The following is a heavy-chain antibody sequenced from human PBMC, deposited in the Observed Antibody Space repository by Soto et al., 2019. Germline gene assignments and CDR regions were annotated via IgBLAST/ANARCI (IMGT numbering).Heavy chain of an antibody. V-gene: IGHV1-18*01. CDR3: ARDVVVPAAIYYYYYMDV. Sequence: ASVKVSCKASGYTFTSYGISWVRQAPGQGLEWMGWISAYNGNTNYAQKLQGRVTMTTDTSTSTAYMELRSLRSDDTAVYYCARDVVVPAAIYYYYYMDVWGIGTTVTVSS. CDR1: GYTFTSYG. J-gene: IGHJ6*03. CDR2: ISAYNGNT. D-gene: IGHD2-2*01.